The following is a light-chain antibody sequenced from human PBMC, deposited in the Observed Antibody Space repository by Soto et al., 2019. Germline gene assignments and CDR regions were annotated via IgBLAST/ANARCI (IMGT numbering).Light chain of an antibody. CDR2: DAS. V-gene: IGKV3-11*01. Sequence: EIVLTQSPATLSLSLGERATLSCRASQSVGDYLAWYQQQPGQPPRLLISDASNRAAGIPARFSGSGSGTDFTLTISSLEPEDFAVYYCQQRGNLYTLWPGDQAGDQT. J-gene: IGKJ2*01. CDR1: QSVGDY. CDR3: QQRGNLYT.